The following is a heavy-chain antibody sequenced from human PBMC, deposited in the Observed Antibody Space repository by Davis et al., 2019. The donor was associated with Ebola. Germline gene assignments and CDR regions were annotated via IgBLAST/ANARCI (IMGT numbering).Heavy chain of an antibody. J-gene: IGHJ4*02. CDR2: IYYSESS. CDR1: GGSISSSY. Sequence: SETLSLTCTVSGGSISSSYWSWIRQPPGKGLEWIGYIYYSESSNYNPSLKSRVTISVDTSKNHFSLKLSSVTAADTAVYYCARGSGSYSHYWGQGTLVTVSS. D-gene: IGHD1-26*01. CDR3: ARGSGSYSHY. V-gene: IGHV4-59*01.